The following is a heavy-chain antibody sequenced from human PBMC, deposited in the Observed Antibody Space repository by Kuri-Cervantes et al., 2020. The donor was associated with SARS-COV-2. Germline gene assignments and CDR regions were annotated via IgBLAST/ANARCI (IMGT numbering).Heavy chain of an antibody. CDR1: GFTFSSYS. CDR3: ARLGSGGSYYFDY. Sequence: LSLTCAASGFTFSSYSMNWVRQAPGKGLEWVSSISSSSSYIYYADSVKGRSTISRDNAKNSLYLQMNSLRAEDTAVYYCARLGSGGSYYFDYWGQGTLVTVSS. CDR2: ISSSSSYI. J-gene: IGHJ4*02. D-gene: IGHD1-26*01. V-gene: IGHV3-21*01.